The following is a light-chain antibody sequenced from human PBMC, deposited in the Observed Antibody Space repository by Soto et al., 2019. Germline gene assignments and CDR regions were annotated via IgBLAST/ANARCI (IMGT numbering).Light chain of an antibody. Sequence: EIVMTQSPATLSVSPGERATLSCRTSQSVSSDLAWYQQEPGQAPRLLIYGASTGATGIPARFSGSGSGTEFTLTISSLQSEDFAVYYCQQYGTSPMYTFGQGTKLEI. J-gene: IGKJ2*01. CDR3: QQYGTSPMYT. CDR2: GAS. V-gene: IGKV3-15*01. CDR1: QSVSSD.